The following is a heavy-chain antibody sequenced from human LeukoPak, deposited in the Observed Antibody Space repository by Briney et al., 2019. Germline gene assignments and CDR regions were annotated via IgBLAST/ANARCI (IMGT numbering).Heavy chain of an antibody. J-gene: IGHJ4*02. V-gene: IGHV3-23*01. D-gene: IGHD3-22*01. CDR3: AKEFYYDSTGLTLDH. CDR2: LSGRGGST. CDR1: GFTFSNYA. Sequence: GGSLRLSCAASGFTFSNYAMSWVRQAPGKGLEWVSALSGRGGSTYSADSVKGRFTISRDNAKSTLYLQMNSLRAEDTAVYYCAKEFYYDSTGLTLDHWGQGTLVTVPS.